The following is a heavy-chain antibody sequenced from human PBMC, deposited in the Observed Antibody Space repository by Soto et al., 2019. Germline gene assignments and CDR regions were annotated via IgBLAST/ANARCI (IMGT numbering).Heavy chain of an antibody. CDR2: IWYDGGNK. CDR1: GFNFSSYV. D-gene: IGHD6-19*01. V-gene: IGHV3-33*01. CDR3: ARDGQWLPRDGLRSSYYFDY. J-gene: IGHJ4*02. Sequence: QVQLVESGGGVVQPGRSLRLSCAASGFNFSSYVMHWVRQAPGKGLEWVAAIWYDGGNKYYADSVKGRFTISRDNSKNTMYLQMHSLRAEDTAVYYCARDGQWLPRDGLRSSYYFDYWGQGTLVTVSS.